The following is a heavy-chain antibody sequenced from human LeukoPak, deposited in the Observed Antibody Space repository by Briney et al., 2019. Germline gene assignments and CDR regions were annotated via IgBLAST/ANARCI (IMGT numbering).Heavy chain of an antibody. J-gene: IGHJ4*02. V-gene: IGHV3-30*04. D-gene: IGHD6-13*01. CDR2: ISYDGSNK. Sequence: GGSLRLSCAASGFTFRSYAMHWVRQAPGKGLEWVAVISYDGSNKYYADSVKGRFTISRDNSKNTLYLQMNSLRAEDTAVYYCARVDSSSWYRGDYWGQGTLVTVSS. CDR1: GFTFRSYA. CDR3: ARVDSSSWYRGDY.